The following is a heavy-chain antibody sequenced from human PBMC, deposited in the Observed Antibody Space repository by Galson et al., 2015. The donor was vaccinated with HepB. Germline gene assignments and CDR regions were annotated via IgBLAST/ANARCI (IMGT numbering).Heavy chain of an antibody. CDR2: ISGYNGDT. V-gene: IGHV1-18*04. J-gene: IGHJ4*02. CDR1: GYIFSSYS. Sequence: SVKVSCKASGYIFSSYSITWVRQAPGQGLEWMGRISGYNGDTNFAQKFQGRVTMTTDTSTRTAYMELRSLRSDDTAVYYCATDHGSGVVIFVYWGQGTLVTVSS. CDR3: ATDHGSGVVIFVY. D-gene: IGHD3-3*01.